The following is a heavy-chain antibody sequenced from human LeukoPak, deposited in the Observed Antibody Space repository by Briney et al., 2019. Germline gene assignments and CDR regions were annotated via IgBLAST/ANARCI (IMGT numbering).Heavy chain of an antibody. CDR1: GGSISSYY. V-gene: IGHV4-4*07. Sequence: SETLSLTCTVSGGSISSYYWSWIRQPAGKGLEWIGSIYHSGSTYYNPSLKSRVTISVDTSKNQFSLKLSSVTAADTAVYYCARKGSSSFSPTYYYYYYMDVWGKGTTVTVSS. CDR2: IYHSGST. D-gene: IGHD6-6*01. J-gene: IGHJ6*03. CDR3: ARKGSSSFSPTYYYYYYMDV.